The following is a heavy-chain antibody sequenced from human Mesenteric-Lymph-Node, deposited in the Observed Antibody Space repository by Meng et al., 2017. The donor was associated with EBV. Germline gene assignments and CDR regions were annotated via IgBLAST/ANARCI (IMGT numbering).Heavy chain of an antibody. V-gene: IGHV4-4*02. CDR1: SGSISNSNW. CDR3: ARITFGGAIGD. J-gene: IGHJ4*02. CDR2: IFHSGGT. D-gene: IGHD3-16*02. Sequence: QVQLQESGPGLVKPSGPLSLTCAVSSGSISNSNWWSWVRQPPGKGLQWIGEIFHSGGTNYNPSLKSRVTISVDKSKNQFSLKVNSLTAADTAVYYCARITFGGAIGDWGQGTLVTVSS.